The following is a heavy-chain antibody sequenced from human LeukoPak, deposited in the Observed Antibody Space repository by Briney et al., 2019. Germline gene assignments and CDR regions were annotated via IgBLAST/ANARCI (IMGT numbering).Heavy chain of an antibody. CDR1: GFTFSSYS. CDR2: IDFTSRYI. D-gene: IGHD6-13*01. V-gene: IGHV3-21*01. Sequence: PGGSLRLSCAASGFTFSSYSMNWVRQAPGKGLEWVLSIDFTSRYIYNADSVKGRFTTSRDNAKNSLDLQMNSLKVEDTAVYYCATPAAGLGAEYSLYWGQGTLVIVSS. J-gene: IGHJ1*01. CDR3: ATPAAGLGAEYSLY.